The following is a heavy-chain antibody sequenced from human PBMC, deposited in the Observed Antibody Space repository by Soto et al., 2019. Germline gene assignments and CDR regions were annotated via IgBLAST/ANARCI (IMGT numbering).Heavy chain of an antibody. CDR2: IYYSGST. V-gene: IGHV4-59*08. CDR1: GGSISSYY. CDR3: ARLGSGYPYNWFDP. D-gene: IGHD3-22*01. Sequence: PSETLSLTCTVSGGSISSYYWSWIRQPPGKGLEWIGYIYYSGSTNYNPSLKSRVTISVDTSKNQFSLKLSSVTAADTAVYYCARLGSGYPYNWFDPWGQGTLVTVSS. J-gene: IGHJ5*02.